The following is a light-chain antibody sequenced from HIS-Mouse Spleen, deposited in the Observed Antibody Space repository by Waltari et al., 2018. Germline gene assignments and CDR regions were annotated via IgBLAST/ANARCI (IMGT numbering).Light chain of an antibody. V-gene: IGLV2-14*01. CDR1: SSDVGGYKY. CDR3: SSYTSSSTF. CDR2: EVS. Sequence: QSALTQPASVSGSPGQSITLSCTGTSSDVGGYKYVPVYQQHPGKAPKLMIYEVSNRPSGVSNRFSGSKSGNTASLTISGLQAEDEADYYCSSYTSSSTFFGTGTKVTVL. J-gene: IGLJ1*01.